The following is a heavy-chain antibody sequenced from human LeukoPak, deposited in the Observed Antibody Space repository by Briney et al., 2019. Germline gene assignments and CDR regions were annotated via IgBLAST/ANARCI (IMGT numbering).Heavy chain of an antibody. D-gene: IGHD6-6*01. CDR3: ARLRGYSSSSYDYYGLDV. CDR1: GLSFSDTA. Sequence: GGSLRLSCAASGLSFSDTAVHWIRRASGKGLEWVGRIRSKPNSYATAYAPSVKGRFTISRDDSKNTAYLQMSSLKTEDTAVYYCARLRGYSSSSYDYYGLDVWGQGTTVTVSS. V-gene: IGHV3-73*01. J-gene: IGHJ6*02. CDR2: IRSKPNSYAT.